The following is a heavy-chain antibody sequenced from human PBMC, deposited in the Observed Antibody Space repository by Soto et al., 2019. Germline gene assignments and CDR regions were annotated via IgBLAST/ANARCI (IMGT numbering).Heavy chain of an antibody. J-gene: IGHJ6*02. CDR3: ARQGLPPLYYYYGMDV. Sequence: SETLSLTCTVSGGSISSSSYYWGWIRQPPGKGLEWIGSIYYSGSTYYNPSLKSRVTISVDTSKNQFSLKLSSVTAADTAVYYCARQGLPPLYYYYGMDVWGQGTTVTVSS. CDR1: GGSISSSSYY. V-gene: IGHV4-39*01. D-gene: IGHD2-15*01. CDR2: IYYSGST.